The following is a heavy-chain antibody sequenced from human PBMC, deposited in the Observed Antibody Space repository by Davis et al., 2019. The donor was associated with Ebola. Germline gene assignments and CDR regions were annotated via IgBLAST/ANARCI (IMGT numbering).Heavy chain of an antibody. Sequence: GESLKISCAASGFTFSSYWMSWVRQAPGKGLEWVAVIWYDGSNKYYADSVKGRFTISRDNSKNTLYLQMNSLRAEDTAVYYCARDVDSSSWYVGYFQHWGQGTLVTVSS. V-gene: IGHV3-33*08. CDR2: IWYDGSNK. D-gene: IGHD6-13*01. CDR1: GFTFSSYW. CDR3: ARDVDSSSWYVGYFQH. J-gene: IGHJ1*01.